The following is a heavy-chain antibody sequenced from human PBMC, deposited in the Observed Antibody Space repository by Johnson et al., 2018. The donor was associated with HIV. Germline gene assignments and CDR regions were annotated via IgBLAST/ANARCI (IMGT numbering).Heavy chain of an antibody. D-gene: IGHD3-10*01. J-gene: IGHJ3*02. Sequence: QMQLVESGGGVVQPGGSLRLSCTASGFIFNNYGMHWVRQAPGKGLEWVAVISYDGSNKYYADSVKGRFTISRDNSKNTLYLQMNSLRVEDTAVYYCASEVRGVLDIWGQGTMVTVSS. CDR1: GFIFNNYG. CDR3: ASEVRGVLDI. CDR2: ISYDGSNK. V-gene: IGHV3-30*19.